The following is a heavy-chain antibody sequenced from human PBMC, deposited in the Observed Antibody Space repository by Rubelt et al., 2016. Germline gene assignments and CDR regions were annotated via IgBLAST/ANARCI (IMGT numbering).Heavy chain of an antibody. Sequence: QLQLQESGPGLVKPSETLSLTCSVSGGSIRSSFYYWGWIRQPPGKGLEWIGSINYSGSTYYNPSLKNRVTISVDTSKNQCSRKLTSVTAADTAGYYCARDPRYHGSGSPFDYWGQGTLVTVSS. CDR1: GGSIRSSFYY. CDR2: INYSGST. V-gene: IGHV4-39*07. CDR3: ARDPRYHGSGSPFDY. J-gene: IGHJ4*02. D-gene: IGHD3-10*01.